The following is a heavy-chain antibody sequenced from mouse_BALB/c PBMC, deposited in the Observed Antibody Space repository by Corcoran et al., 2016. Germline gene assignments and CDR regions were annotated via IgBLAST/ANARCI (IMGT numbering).Heavy chain of an antibody. CDR1: GYTFTNYG. Sequence: QIQLVQSGPELKKPGETVKISCKASGYTFTNYGMNWVKQAPGKGLKWMGWINTYTGEPTYADDFKGRFAFSLETSASTAYLQINNLKNEDTATYFCATYGPFAYWGQGTLVTVSA. J-gene: IGHJ3*01. D-gene: IGHD1-2*01. V-gene: IGHV9-3-1*01. CDR2: INTYTGEP. CDR3: ATYGPFAY.